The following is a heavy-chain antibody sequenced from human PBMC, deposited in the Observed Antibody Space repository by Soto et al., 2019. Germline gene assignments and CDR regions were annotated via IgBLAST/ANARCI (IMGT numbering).Heavy chain of an antibody. CDR3: ASPATAMADYYYYGMDV. CDR1: GFTFSSYA. V-gene: IGHV3-30-3*01. J-gene: IGHJ6*02. D-gene: IGHD5-18*01. CDR2: ISYDGSNK. Sequence: TGGSLRLSCAASGFTFSSYAMHWVRQAPGKGLEWVAVISYDGSNKYYADSVKGRFTISRDNSKNTLYLQMNSLRAEDTAVYYCASPATAMADYYYYGMDVWGQGTTVTVSS.